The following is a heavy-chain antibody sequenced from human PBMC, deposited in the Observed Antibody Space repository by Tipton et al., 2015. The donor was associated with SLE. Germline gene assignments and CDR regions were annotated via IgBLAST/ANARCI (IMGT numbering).Heavy chain of an antibody. CDR3: TRARRIQLWFSGFDP. CDR1: GFTFGDYA. Sequence: SLRLSCTASGFTFGDYAMSWVRPAPGKGLEWVGFSRSKAYGGTTEYAASVKGRFTISRDDSKSIAYLQMNSLKTEDTAVYYCTRARRIQLWFSGFDPWGQGTLVTVSS. V-gene: IGHV3-49*04. J-gene: IGHJ5*02. D-gene: IGHD5-18*01. CDR2: SRSKAYGGTT.